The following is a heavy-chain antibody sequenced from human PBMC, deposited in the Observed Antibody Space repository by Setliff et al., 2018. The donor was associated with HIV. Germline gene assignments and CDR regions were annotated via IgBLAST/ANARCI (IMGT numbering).Heavy chain of an antibody. CDR3: ARAQFYYASGSFYPSDYHYYMDV. CDR2: MNPNSGNT. CDR1: GYAFTSYH. V-gene: IGHV1-8*02. D-gene: IGHD3-10*01. Sequence: VSCKASGYAFTSYHINWVRQATGQGLEWMGWMNPNSGNTGYAQKFQGRVTMTRNTSVNTAYMELSSLRSEDTAVYYCARAQFYYASGSFYPSDYHYYMDVWGKGTTVTISS. J-gene: IGHJ6*03.